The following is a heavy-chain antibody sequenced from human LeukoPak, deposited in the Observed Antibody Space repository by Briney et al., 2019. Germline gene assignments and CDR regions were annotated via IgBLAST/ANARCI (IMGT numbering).Heavy chain of an antibody. CDR3: ARRDYDSSGYYYVGGFDY. V-gene: IGHV4-38-2*01. CDR2: IYHSGST. J-gene: IGHJ4*02. D-gene: IGHD3-22*01. Sequence: SETLSLTCAVSGYSISSGYYWGWIRQPPGKGLEWIGSIYHSGSTYYNPSLKSRVTISVDTSKNQFSLKLSSVTAADTAMYYCARRDYDSSGYYYVGGFDYWGQGTLVTVSS. CDR1: GYSISSGYY.